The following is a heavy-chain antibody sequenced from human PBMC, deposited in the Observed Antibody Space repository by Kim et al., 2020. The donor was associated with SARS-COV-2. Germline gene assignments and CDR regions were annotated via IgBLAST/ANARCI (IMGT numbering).Heavy chain of an antibody. CDR2: ISGSGGST. D-gene: IGHD3-10*01. CDR3: ARGSGSGSYGGGGY. CDR1: GFTFSSYA. J-gene: IGHJ4*02. Sequence: GGSLRLSCAASGFTFSSYAMSWVRQAPGKGLEWVSAISGSGGSTYYADSVKGRFTISRDNSKNTLYLQMNSLRAEDTAVYYCARGSGSGSYGGGGYWGQGTLVTVSS. V-gene: IGHV3-23*01.